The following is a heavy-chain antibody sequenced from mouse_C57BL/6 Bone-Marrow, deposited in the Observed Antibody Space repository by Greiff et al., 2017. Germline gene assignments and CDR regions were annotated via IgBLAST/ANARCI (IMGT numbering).Heavy chain of an antibody. CDR3: ARRRIITTVVATDY. V-gene: IGHV1-64*01. CDR2: IHPNSGST. J-gene: IGHJ2*01. CDR1: GYTFTSYW. D-gene: IGHD1-1*01. Sequence: QVQLKQPGAELVKPGASVKLSCKASGYTFTSYWMHWVKPRPGQGLEWIGMIHPNSGSTNYNEKFKSKATLTVDKSSSTAYMQLSSLTSEDSAVYYCARRRIITTVVATDYWGQGTTLTVSS.